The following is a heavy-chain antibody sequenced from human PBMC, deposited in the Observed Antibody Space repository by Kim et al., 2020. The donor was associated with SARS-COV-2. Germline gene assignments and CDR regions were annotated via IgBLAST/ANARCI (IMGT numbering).Heavy chain of an antibody. CDR1: GYTFTNTA. J-gene: IGHJ4*02. CDR2: INTDTGNP. V-gene: IGHV7-4-1*02. Sequence: ASVKVSCKASGYTFTNTAIRWVRQAPGQGLEWMGWINTDTGNPTYAQAFTRRFVFSVDNSVTTAYLQISSLEAEDTALYYCARVIWGTYRYTDYWGQGTLVTVSS. CDR3: ARVIWGTYRYTDY. D-gene: IGHD3-16*02.